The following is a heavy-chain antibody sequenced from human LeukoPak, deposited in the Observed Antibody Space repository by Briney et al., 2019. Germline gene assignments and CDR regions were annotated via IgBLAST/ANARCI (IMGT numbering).Heavy chain of an antibody. J-gene: IGHJ4*02. D-gene: IGHD6-13*01. V-gene: IGHV4-31*03. CDR2: IYYSGST. CDR3: ARQQLVRVYYFDY. CDR1: GGSISSGGYY. Sequence: SETLSLTCTVSGGSISSGGYYWSWIRQHPGEGLEWIGYIYYSGSTYYNPSLKSRVTISVDTSKNQFSLKLSSVTAADTAVYYCARQQLVRVYYFDYWGQGTLVTVSS.